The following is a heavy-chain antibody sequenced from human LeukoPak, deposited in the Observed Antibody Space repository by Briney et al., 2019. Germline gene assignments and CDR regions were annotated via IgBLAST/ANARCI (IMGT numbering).Heavy chain of an antibody. Sequence: GGSLRLSCAASGFTFDDYAMHWVRQAPGKGLEWVSGISWNSGSIGYADSVKGRFTISRDNAKNSLYLQMNTLRAEDTAVYYCARDMRGLRKRPYYYYMDVWGKGTTVTVSS. CDR3: ARDMRGLRKRPYYYYMDV. J-gene: IGHJ6*03. CDR2: ISWNSGSI. V-gene: IGHV3-9*01. CDR1: GFTFDDYA. D-gene: IGHD5-12*01.